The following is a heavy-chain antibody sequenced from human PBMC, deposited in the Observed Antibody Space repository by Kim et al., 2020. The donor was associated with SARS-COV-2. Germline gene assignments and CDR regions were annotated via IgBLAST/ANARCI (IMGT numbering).Heavy chain of an antibody. J-gene: IGHJ4*02. D-gene: IGHD2-2*01. Sequence: GGSLRLSCAASEITFSNYAMSWVRQAPGKVVEWVSAITDDGGSTYYADSVKGRFTISRDNSKDTLYLQMNSLSVEDTAVYYCAKGSVPARAYDFDYWGQGTLVTVSS. V-gene: IGHV3-23*01. CDR3: AKGSVPARAYDFDY. CDR1: EITFSNYA. CDR2: ITDDGGST.